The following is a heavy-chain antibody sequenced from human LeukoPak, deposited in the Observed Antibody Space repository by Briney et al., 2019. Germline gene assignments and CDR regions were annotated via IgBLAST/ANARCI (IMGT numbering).Heavy chain of an antibody. D-gene: IGHD4-11*01. Sequence: GGSLRLSCAASGFTFSSYEMNWVRQAPGKGLEWVSSISSSSSYIYYADSVKGRFTISRDNSKNTLYLQMNSLRAEDTAVYYCAKDSNPMTTVTNFDYWGQGTLVTVSS. CDR3: AKDSNPMTTVTNFDY. CDR1: GFTFSSYE. CDR2: ISSSSSYI. J-gene: IGHJ4*02. V-gene: IGHV3-21*04.